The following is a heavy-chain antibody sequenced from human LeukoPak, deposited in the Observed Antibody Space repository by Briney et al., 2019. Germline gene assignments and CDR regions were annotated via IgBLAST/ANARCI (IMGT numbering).Heavy chain of an antibody. CDR3: ARGVTKWFWFDP. D-gene: IGHD3-22*01. CDR1: GGSISSYY. Sequence: SETLSLICTVSGGSISSYYWSWIRQPPGKGLEWIGYIYYSGSTNYNPSLKSRVTISVDTSKNQFSLKLSSVTAADTAVYYCARGVTKWFWFDPWGQGTLVTVSS. V-gene: IGHV4-59*01. CDR2: IYYSGST. J-gene: IGHJ5*02.